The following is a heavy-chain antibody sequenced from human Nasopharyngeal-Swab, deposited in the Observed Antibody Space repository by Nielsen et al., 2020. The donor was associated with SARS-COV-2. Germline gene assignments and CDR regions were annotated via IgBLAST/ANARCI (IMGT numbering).Heavy chain of an antibody. CDR3: AKLPPDYYDSSASSDY. CDR2: IKQDGSEK. V-gene: IGHV3-7*01. J-gene: IGHJ4*02. Sequence: GESLKISCAASGFTFSSYWMSWVRQAPGKGLEWVANIKQDGSEKYYVDSVKGRFTISRDNAKNSLYLQMNSLRAEDTAVYYCAKLPPDYYDSSASSDYWGQGTLVTVSS. CDR1: GFTFSSYW. D-gene: IGHD3-22*01.